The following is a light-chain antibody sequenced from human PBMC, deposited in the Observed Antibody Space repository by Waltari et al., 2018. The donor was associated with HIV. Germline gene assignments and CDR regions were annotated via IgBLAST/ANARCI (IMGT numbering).Light chain of an antibody. CDR3: SSFADRDGFYVL. J-gene: IGLJ2*01. V-gene: IGLV2-8*01. Sequence: QSALTQPPSASGSPGQSVTLSCTGSNSDIGSYDYVPWYQLHPGKAPKLVLCEVTKRPTGVCDRFSGSKSAHTAFLTVSGLQAEDEADYYCSSFADRDGFYVLFGGGTRLTVL. CDR2: EVT. CDR1: NSDIGSYDY.